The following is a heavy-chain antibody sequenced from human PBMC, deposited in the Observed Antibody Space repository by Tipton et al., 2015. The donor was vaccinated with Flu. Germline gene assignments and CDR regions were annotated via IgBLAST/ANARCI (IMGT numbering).Heavy chain of an antibody. CDR3: ARGGGGRIAAAVFLDY. CDR1: GGSISSGGYY. CDR2: IYYSGTT. V-gene: IGHV4-31*03. J-gene: IGHJ4*02. D-gene: IGHD6-13*01. Sequence: TLSLTCTVSGGSISSGGYYWSWIRQHPGKGLEWIGYIYYSGTTNYNPALKSRLTISVDTSKNQFSLKRTSVTAADSAVCYCARGGGGRIAAAVFLDYWGQGTLVTVSS.